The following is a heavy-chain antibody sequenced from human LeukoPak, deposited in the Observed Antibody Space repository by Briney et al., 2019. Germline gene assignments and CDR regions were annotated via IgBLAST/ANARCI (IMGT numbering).Heavy chain of an antibody. V-gene: IGHV1-2*06. CDR3: ARASDSSGWYEFDY. J-gene: IGHJ4*02. CDR2: INPNSGGT. CDR1: GYTFTGYY. Sequence: ASVKVSCKASGYTFTGYYMHWVRQAPGQGLEWMGRINPNSGGTNYAQKFQGRVTMTRDTSISTAYMELSRLRSDGTAVYYCARASDSSGWYEFDYWGQGTLVTVSS. D-gene: IGHD6-19*01.